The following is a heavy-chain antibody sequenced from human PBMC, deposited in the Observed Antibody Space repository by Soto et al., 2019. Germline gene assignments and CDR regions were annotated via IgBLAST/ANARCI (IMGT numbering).Heavy chain of an antibody. V-gene: IGHV1-18*04. CDR3: ARYGKYSSGWYCDY. Sequence: ASRNVSFKSSGSSFSNYCSNWVREDTGQGLEWMRWISPYNGNTKYARKLQGRVTMTTDPSTSTAYMELRSLRSDDTAVYYCARYGKYSSGWYCDYWGQGTLGTVPS. D-gene: IGHD6-19*01. CDR2: ISPYNGNT. J-gene: IGHJ4*02. CDR1: GSSFSNYC.